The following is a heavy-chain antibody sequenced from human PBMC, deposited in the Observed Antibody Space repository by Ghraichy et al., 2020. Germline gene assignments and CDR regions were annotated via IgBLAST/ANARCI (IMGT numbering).Heavy chain of an antibody. Sequence: GGSLRLSCAASGFTFSSYAMSWVRQAPGKGLEWVSAIRGSGDYTYYADSVKGRFTISRDNSKNTLYLQMNSLRAEDTAVYYCAKRDASVGGCFDYWGQGTLVTVSS. D-gene: IGHD3-16*01. CDR2: IRGSGDYT. J-gene: IGHJ4*02. CDR1: GFTFSSYA. V-gene: IGHV3-23*01. CDR3: AKRDASVGGCFDY.